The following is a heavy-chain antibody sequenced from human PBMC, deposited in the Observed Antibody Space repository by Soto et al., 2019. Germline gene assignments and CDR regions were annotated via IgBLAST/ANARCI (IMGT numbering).Heavy chain of an antibody. J-gene: IGHJ6*02. V-gene: IGHV3-48*02. CDR3: ARAVTWGLDV. Sequence: EVQLVESGGGLVQPGGSLRLSCAASGFTFSLYSMSWVRQAPGKGLEWVSYFSRSSTGIHYADSVKGRFTISRDDATNSMQLQKNSLRDGDTAVYCCARAVTWGLDVWGQGTTVSLSS. CDR1: GFTFSLYS. D-gene: IGHD3-10*01. CDR2: FSRSSTGI.